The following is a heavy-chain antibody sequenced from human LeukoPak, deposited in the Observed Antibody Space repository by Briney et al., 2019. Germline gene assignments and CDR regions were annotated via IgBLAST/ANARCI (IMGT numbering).Heavy chain of an antibody. CDR1: SGSISTYY. Sequence: SETLSLTCTVSSGSISTYYWTWIRQPPGRGLEWLGNLYYSGTTNYNPSLQSRVTISVDTSRKQFSLNLRSVTASDTGVYYCARENLDYSVLDYWGQGIVVTVSS. V-gene: IGHV4-59*01. CDR2: LYYSGTT. D-gene: IGHD2-15*01. CDR3: ARENLDYSVLDY. J-gene: IGHJ4*02.